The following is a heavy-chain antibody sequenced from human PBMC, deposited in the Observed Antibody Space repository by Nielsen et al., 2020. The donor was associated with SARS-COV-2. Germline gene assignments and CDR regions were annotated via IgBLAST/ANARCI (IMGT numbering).Heavy chain of an antibody. Sequence: ASVKVSCKASGYTSVSYGISWVRQAPGQGLEWMGWISAYNGNTKYAQKLQGRVTMTTDTSTSTAYMELRSLRSDDTAVYFCARDEASRGFPSSYYYGMDVWGQGTTVTVSS. CDR1: GYTSVSYG. CDR3: ARDEASRGFPSSYYYGMDV. D-gene: IGHD3-22*01. V-gene: IGHV1-18*01. J-gene: IGHJ6*02. CDR2: ISAYNGNT.